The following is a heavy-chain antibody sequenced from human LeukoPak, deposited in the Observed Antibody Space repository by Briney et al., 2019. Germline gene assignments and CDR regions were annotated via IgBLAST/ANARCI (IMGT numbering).Heavy chain of an antibody. J-gene: IGHJ5*02. CDR3: ARDAYDFWSGYGSPNWFDP. D-gene: IGHD3-3*01. CDR1: GGSISSYY. Sequence: SETLSLTCPVSGGSISSYYWSWLRQPAGKGLEWSGRIYTSGSTNYNPSLKSRVTMSVDTSKNQFSLKLSSVTAADTAVYYCARDAYDFWSGYGSPNWFDPWGQGTLVTVSS. CDR2: IYTSGST. V-gene: IGHV4-4*07.